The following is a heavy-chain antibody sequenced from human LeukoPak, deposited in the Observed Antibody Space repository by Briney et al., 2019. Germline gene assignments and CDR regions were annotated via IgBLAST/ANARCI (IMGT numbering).Heavy chain of an antibody. J-gene: IGHJ3*01. CDR3: ARLQNRGFDYGYDDAFDV. CDR2: IYTSGST. V-gene: IGHV4-4*07. D-gene: IGHD5-18*01. Sequence: PSETLSLTCTVSGGSISSYYWSWIRQPAGKGLEWIGRIYTSGSTNYNPSLKSRVTISVDKSKNQFSLKLSSVTAADTAVYYCARLQNRGFDYGYDDAFDVWGQGTMVTVSS. CDR1: GGSISSYY.